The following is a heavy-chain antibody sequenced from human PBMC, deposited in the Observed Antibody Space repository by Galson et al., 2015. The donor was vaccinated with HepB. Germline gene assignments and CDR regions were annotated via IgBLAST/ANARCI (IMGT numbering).Heavy chain of an antibody. CDR2: INAGDRDT. J-gene: IGHJ3*02. V-gene: IGHV1-3*01. CDR1: GYTLTRHT. Sequence: SVKVSCKASGYTLTRHTMHWVRQAPGQSLEWMGWINAGDRDTKYSQKFRGRVTITRDTSANTAYMELSSLRSEDTAVYYCAREADYYGSSDYYPDGGAFDIWGQGTMVTVSS. D-gene: IGHD3-22*01. CDR3: AREADYYGSSDYYPDGGAFDI.